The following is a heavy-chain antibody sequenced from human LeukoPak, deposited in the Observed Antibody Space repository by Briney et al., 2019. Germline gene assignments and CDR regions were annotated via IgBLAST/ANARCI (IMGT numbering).Heavy chain of an antibody. J-gene: IGHJ4*02. D-gene: IGHD3-22*01. CDR3: ARDGRNYYDKSGYYSALAY. V-gene: IGHV3-30*04. CDR1: GFTFSSYA. Sequence: PGRSLRLSCAASGFTFSSYAMHWVRQAPGRGLEWVAVISYDGRNKHHADSVKGRFTISRDNSKNMLYLQMNSLRADDTAVYYCARDGRNYYDKSGYYSALAYWGQGTLVTVSS. CDR2: ISYDGRNK.